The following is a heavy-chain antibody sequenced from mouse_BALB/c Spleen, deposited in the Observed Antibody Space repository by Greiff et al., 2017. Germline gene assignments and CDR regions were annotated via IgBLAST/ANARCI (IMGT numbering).Heavy chain of an antibody. D-gene: IGHD1-2*01. CDR1: GYTFTDYW. Sequence: QVQLQQSGAELVMPGASVKMSCKASGYTFTDYWMHWVKQRPGQGLEWIGAIDTSDSYTSYNQKFKGKATLTVDESSSTAYMQLSSLTSEDSAVYYCARSLLRLYAMDYWGQGTSVTVSS. J-gene: IGHJ4*01. CDR2: IDTSDSYT. CDR3: ARSLLRLYAMDY. V-gene: IGHV1-69*01.